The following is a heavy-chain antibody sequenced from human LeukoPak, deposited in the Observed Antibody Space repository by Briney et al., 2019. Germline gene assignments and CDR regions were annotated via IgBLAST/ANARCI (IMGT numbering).Heavy chain of an antibody. D-gene: IGHD6-13*01. Sequence: SSETLSLTCTVSGGSISSYYWGWIRQPPGKGLEWIGSIYYSGSTYYNPSLKSRVTISVDTSKNRFSLKLSSVAAADTAVYYCARVYYSNSYDYWYFDLWGRGTLVTVSS. J-gene: IGHJ2*01. CDR3: ARVYYSNSYDYWYFDL. CDR2: IYYSGST. V-gene: IGHV4-39*07. CDR1: GGSISSYY.